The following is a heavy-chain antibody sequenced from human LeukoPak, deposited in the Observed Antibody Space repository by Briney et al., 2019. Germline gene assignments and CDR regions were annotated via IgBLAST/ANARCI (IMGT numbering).Heavy chain of an antibody. CDR2: IKQDGSEK. J-gene: IGHJ4*02. V-gene: IGHV3-7*01. CDR3: ARLRRRYYDSSGYYLDY. Sequence: GRSLRLSCAASGFTFSSYWMSWVRQAPGKGLEWVANIKQDGSEKYYVDSVKGRFTISRDNAKNSLYLQMNSLRAEDTAVYYCARLRRRYYDSSGYYLDYWGQGTLVTVSS. D-gene: IGHD3-22*01. CDR1: GFTFSSYW.